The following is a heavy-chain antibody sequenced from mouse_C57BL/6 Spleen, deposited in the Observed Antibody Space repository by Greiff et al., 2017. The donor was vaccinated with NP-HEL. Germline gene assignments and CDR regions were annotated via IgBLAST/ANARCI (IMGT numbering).Heavy chain of an antibody. J-gene: IGHJ4*01. Sequence: EVQLQESEGGLVQPGSSMKLSCTASGFTFSDYYMAWVRQVPEKGLEWVANINYDGSSTYYLDSLKSRFIISRDNAKNILYLQMSSLKSEDTATYYCARDRDYGSTYYAMDYWGQGTSVTVSS. CDR3: ARDRDYGSTYYAMDY. V-gene: IGHV5-16*01. D-gene: IGHD1-1*01. CDR2: INYDGSST. CDR1: GFTFSDYY.